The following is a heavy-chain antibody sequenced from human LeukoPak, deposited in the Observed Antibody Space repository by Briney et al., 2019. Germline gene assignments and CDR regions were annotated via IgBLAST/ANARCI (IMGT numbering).Heavy chain of an antibody. Sequence: ASVKVSCKASGYTFTMYAINWVRQAPGQGLEWMGWINTNTGNPTYAQGFTGRFVFSSDTSVSTAYLQISSLKAEDTAVYYCARAVLTNYDILTGPGYYYMDVWGKGTTVTVSS. CDR3: ARAVLTNYDILTGPGYYYMDV. CDR2: INTNTGNP. J-gene: IGHJ6*03. V-gene: IGHV7-4-1*02. CDR1: GYTFTMYA. D-gene: IGHD3-9*01.